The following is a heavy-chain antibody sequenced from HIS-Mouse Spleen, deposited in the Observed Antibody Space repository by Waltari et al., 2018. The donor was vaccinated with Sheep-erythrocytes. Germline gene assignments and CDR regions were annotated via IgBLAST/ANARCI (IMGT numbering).Heavy chain of an antibody. D-gene: IGHD4-17*01. Sequence: EVQLVESGGGLVKPGGSLRLSCAAPGFTFLSYSMNWVRQAPGKGLEWVSSISSSSSYIYYADSVKGRFTISRDNAKNSLYLQMNSLRAEDTAVYYCARVAAVTTYYFDYWGQGTLVTVSS. J-gene: IGHJ4*02. CDR3: ARVAAVTTYYFDY. CDR1: GFTFLSYS. V-gene: IGHV3-21*01. CDR2: ISSSSSYI.